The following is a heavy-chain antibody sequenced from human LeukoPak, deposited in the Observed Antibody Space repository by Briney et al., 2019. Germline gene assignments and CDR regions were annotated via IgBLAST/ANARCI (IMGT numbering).Heavy chain of an antibody. CDR2: ISSSGSTI. V-gene: IGHV3-11*04. Sequence: GGSLRLSCAASGFTFSDYYMSWIRQATGKGLEWVSYISSSGSTIYYADSVKGRFTISRDNAKNSLYLQMNSLRAEDTAVYYCARAPYIAARPYYFDYWGQGTLVTVSS. J-gene: IGHJ4*02. CDR1: GFTFSDYY. CDR3: ARAPYIAARPYYFDY. D-gene: IGHD6-6*01.